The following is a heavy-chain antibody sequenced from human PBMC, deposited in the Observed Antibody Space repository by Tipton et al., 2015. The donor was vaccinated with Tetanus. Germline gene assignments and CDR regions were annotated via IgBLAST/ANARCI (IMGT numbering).Heavy chain of an antibody. CDR2: INPKSGAT. CDR1: GDPITDYF. J-gene: IGHJ2*01. Sequence: QSGAEVKKPGASVKVSCTASGDPITDYFIHWVRQTPGHGLEWVGWINPKSGATDYAQKFEGRVTMTRDTSINTVYMDLWRLESDDSAVYYCVRVWGRSYWYFDFWGRGTQVIVSS. CDR3: VRVWGRSYWYFDF. D-gene: IGHD3-16*01. V-gene: IGHV1-2*02.